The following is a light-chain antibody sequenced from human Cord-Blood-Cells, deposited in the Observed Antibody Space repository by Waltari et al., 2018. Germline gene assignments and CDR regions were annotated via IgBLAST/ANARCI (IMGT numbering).Light chain of an antibody. CDR1: QSVSSY. V-gene: IGKV3-11*01. Sequence: DIVLTQSPATLSLSPGERVTLSCRASQSVSSYLAWYQQKPGQAPRLLIYDASNRATGIPARFSGSGSGTDFTLTISSLEPEDFAVYYCQQRSNWPPITFGQGTRLEIK. CDR2: DAS. CDR3: QQRSNWPPIT. J-gene: IGKJ5*01.